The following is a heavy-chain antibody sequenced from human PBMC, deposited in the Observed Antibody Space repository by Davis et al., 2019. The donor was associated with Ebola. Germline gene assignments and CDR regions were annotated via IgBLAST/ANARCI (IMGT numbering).Heavy chain of an antibody. CDR1: GYTLTELS. CDR2: IIPIFGTA. V-gene: IGHV1-69*06. CDR3: ASYSSGMGFDY. Sequence: SVKVSCKVSGYTLTELSMHWVRQAPGQGLEWMGGIIPIFGTANYAQKFQGRVTITADKSTSTAYMELSSLRSEDTAVYYCASYSSGMGFDYWGQGTLVTVSS. D-gene: IGHD3-22*01. J-gene: IGHJ4*02.